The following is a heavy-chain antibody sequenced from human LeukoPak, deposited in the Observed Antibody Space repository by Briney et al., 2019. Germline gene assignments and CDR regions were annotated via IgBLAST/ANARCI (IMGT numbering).Heavy chain of an antibody. V-gene: IGHV4-38-2*02. J-gene: IGHJ4*02. Sequence: PSETLSLTCTVSGYSISSGYYWGWIRQPPGKGLEWIGSIYHSGSTNYNPSLKSRVTISVDTSKNQFSLKLSSVTAADTAVYYCARGRLWFPFDYWGQGTLVTVSS. CDR1: GYSISSGYY. CDR3: ARGRLWFPFDY. CDR2: IYHSGST. D-gene: IGHD3-10*01.